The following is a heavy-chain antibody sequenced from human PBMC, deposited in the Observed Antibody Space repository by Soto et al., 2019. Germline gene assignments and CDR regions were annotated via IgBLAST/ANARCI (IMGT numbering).Heavy chain of an antibody. CDR2: ISGSGGST. CDR1: GFTFSSYA. J-gene: IGHJ3*02. V-gene: IGHV3-23*01. D-gene: IGHD6-13*01. Sequence: PGGSLRLSCAASGFTFSSYAMSWVRQAPGKGLEWVSAISGSGGSTYYADSVKGRFTISRDNSKNTLYLQMNSLRAEDTAVYYCAKIPHSSSWYXXAFDIWGQGTMVT. CDR3: AKIPHSSSWYXXAFDI.